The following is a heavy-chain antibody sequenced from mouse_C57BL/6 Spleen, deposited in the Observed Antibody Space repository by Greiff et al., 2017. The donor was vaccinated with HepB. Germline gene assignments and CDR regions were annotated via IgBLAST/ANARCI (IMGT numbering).Heavy chain of an antibody. CDR2: IYPRSGNT. J-gene: IGHJ4*01. V-gene: IGHV1-81*01. CDR3: ARSHYYGSSFYAMDY. CDR1: GYTFTSYG. Sequence: VMLVESGAELARPGASVKLSCKASGYTFTSYGISWVKQRTGQGLEWIGEIYPRSGNTYYNEKFKGKATLTADKSSSTAYMELRSLTSEDSAVYCCARSHYYGSSFYAMDYWGQGTSVTVSS. D-gene: IGHD1-1*01.